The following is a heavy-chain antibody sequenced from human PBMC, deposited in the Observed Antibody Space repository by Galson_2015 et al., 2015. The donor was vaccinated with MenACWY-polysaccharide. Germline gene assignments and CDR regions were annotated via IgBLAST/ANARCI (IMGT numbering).Heavy chain of an antibody. CDR3: ASLPLGNCGSVSCYGYFHH. J-gene: IGHJ1*01. CDR2: IYYSGRT. Sequence: TLSLTCTVSGGSISSGDSYWRWIRRHPGKALEWIGFIYYSGRTNYNPSLKSRATVSLDTSKNQFSLKLRFVTAADTAVYYCASLPLGNCGSVSCYGYFHHWGQGTLVTVSS. CDR1: GGSISSGDSY. V-gene: IGHV4-30-4*01. D-gene: IGHD2-2*01.